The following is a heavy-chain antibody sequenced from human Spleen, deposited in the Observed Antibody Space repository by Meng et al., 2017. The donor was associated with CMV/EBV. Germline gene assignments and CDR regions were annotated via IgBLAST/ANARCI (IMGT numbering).Heavy chain of an antibody. D-gene: IGHD6-6*01. CDR3: ARDFYGSSSYYYGMDV. CDR1: GFTFSSYA. V-gene: IGHV3-30*04. Sequence: GGSLRLSCAASGFTFSSYAMHWVRQAPGKGLEWVAVISYDGSNKYYADSVKGRFTISRDNSKNTLYLQMNSLRAEDTAVYYCARDFYGSSSYYYGMDVWGQGTTVTVSS. CDR2: ISYDGSNK. J-gene: IGHJ6*02.